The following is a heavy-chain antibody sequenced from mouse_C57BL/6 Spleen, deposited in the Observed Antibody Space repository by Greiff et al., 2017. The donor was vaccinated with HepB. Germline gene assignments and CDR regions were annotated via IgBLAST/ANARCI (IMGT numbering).Heavy chain of an antibody. CDR1: GYTFTSYW. CDR2: IDPSDSYT. Sequence: VQLQQPGAELVMPGASVKLSCKASGYTFTSYWMHWVKQRPGQGLEWIGEIDPSDSYTNYNQKFKGKSTLTVDKSSSTAYMQLSSLTSEDSAVYYCARGDYGLYAMDYWCQGTSVTVSS. CDR3: ARGDYGLYAMDY. D-gene: IGHD2-4*01. J-gene: IGHJ4*01. V-gene: IGHV1-69*01.